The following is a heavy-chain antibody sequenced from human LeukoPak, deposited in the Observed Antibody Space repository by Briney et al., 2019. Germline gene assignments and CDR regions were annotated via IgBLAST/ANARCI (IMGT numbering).Heavy chain of an antibody. V-gene: IGHV3-33*01. Sequence: GGSLRLSCAASGFTFNLYGIHWVRQAPGMGLEWVAVIWSDGTNRYYADSVKGRFSIYRDDSQKRVFLQMNSLRAEDTAVYYCVRDAQRGFDYSNSLQYWGQGALVIVSS. D-gene: IGHD4-11*01. CDR3: VRDAQRGFDYSNSLQY. CDR2: IWSDGTNR. CDR1: GFTFNLYG. J-gene: IGHJ4*02.